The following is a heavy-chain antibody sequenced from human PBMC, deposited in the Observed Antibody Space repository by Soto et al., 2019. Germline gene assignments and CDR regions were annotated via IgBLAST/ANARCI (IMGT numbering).Heavy chain of an antibody. J-gene: IGHJ4*02. Sequence: GGSLRLSCAASGFTVSSNYMSWVRQAPGKGLEWVSVIYSGGSTYYADSVKGRFTISRDNSKNTLYLQMNSLRAEDTAVYYCARAERNGIAALFDYWGQGTLVTVSS. CDR3: ARAERNGIAALFDY. D-gene: IGHD6-6*01. V-gene: IGHV3-66*01. CDR2: IYSGGST. CDR1: GFTVSSNY.